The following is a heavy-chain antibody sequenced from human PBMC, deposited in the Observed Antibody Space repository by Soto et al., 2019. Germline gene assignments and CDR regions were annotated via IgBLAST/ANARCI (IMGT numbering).Heavy chain of an antibody. D-gene: IGHD3-3*01. Sequence: PSETLSLTCTVSGGSISSSSYYWGWIRQPPGKGLEWIGSIYYSGSTYYNPSLKSRVTISVDTSKNQFSLKLSSVTAADTAVYYCAVGYYDFWSGYYPSFDYWGQGTLVTSPQ. J-gene: IGHJ4*02. CDR3: AVGYYDFWSGYYPSFDY. V-gene: IGHV4-39*01. CDR1: GGSISSSSYY. CDR2: IYYSGST.